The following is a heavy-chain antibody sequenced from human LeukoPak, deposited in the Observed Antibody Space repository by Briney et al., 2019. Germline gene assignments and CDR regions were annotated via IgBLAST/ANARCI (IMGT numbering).Heavy chain of an antibody. CDR1: GASISSHY. CDR3: ARTTEGGYTYGYFYYYYMDV. V-gene: IGHV4-59*11. CDR2: IYYSGST. Sequence: SETLSLTCSVSGASISSHYWSWIRQPPGKGLEWIGYIYYSGSTNYNPSLKSRVTISVDTSKNQFSLKLTSVTAADTAVYYCARTTEGGYTYGYFYYYYMDVWGKGTTVTISS. D-gene: IGHD5-18*01. J-gene: IGHJ6*03.